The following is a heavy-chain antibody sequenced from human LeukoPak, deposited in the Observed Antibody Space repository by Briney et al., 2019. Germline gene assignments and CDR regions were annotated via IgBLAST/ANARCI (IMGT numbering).Heavy chain of an antibody. Sequence: GGSLRLSCAASGFTVSSNYMSWVRQAPGKGLEWVSAISGSGGSTYYADSVKGRFTISRDNSKNTLYLQMNSLRAEDTAVYYCAKGRSSTPWDIAVAGTSDDDYWGQGTLVTVSS. CDR3: AKGRSSTPWDIAVAGTSDDDY. D-gene: IGHD6-19*01. V-gene: IGHV3-23*01. CDR1: GFTVSSNY. CDR2: ISGSGGST. J-gene: IGHJ4*02.